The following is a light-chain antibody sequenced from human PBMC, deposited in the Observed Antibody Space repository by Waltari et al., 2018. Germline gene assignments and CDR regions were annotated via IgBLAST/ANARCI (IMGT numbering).Light chain of an antibody. CDR3: QSFDNYVSGGTV. V-gene: IGLV1-40*01. J-gene: IGLJ3*02. Sequence: QSVLTQPPSVSGAPGQRVTIPCTGTTSNIGAGHGVTWYQPLPGTAPKLLIYGNTNRPSGVPDRFSGSKSGTSASLAITGLQAEDEVDYFCQSFDNYVSGGTVFGGGTKLAVL. CDR2: GNT. CDR1: TSNIGAGHG.